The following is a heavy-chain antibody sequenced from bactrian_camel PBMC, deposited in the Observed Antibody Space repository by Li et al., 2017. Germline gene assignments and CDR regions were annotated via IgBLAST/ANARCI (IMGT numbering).Heavy chain of an antibody. D-gene: IGHD3*01. CDR3: AAGTRIIVGDYCDGITD. Sequence: HVQLVESGGGSVQAGGSLILSCVGSGYSFTNMYMGWFRQAPGKEREGVAGIWTGIGSGSHSPFYADSVKGRFTISRDNAKNIIYLQMSSLTPDDTAMYYCAAGTRIIVGDYCDGITDWGQGTQVTVS. V-gene: IGHV3S54*01. CDR2: IWTGIGSGSHSP. J-gene: IGHJ4*01. CDR1: GYSFTNMY.